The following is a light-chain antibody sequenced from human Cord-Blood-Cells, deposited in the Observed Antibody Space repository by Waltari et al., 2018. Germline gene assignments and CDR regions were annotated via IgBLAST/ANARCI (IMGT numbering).Light chain of an antibody. J-gene: IGLJ2*01. Sequence: QSALSQPASVSGSPGQSFTISCTGTSSDCGGYNYVSWYQQHPGKAPKLMIYDVSNRPAGVSNRFSGSKSGNTASLTISGLQAEDEADYYCSSYTSSSTLVFGGGTKLTVL. V-gene: IGLV2-14*01. CDR1: SSDCGGYNY. CDR2: DVS. CDR3: SSYTSSSTLV.